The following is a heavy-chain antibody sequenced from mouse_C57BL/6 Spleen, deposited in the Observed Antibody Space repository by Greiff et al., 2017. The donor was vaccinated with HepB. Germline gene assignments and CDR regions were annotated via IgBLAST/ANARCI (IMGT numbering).Heavy chain of an antibody. CDR3: ARWCNYGSSYGLAY. J-gene: IGHJ3*01. CDR2: ISYSGST. V-gene: IGHV3-1*01. CDR1: GYSITSGYD. Sequence: EVKLVESGPGMVKPSQSLSLTCTVTGYSITSGYDWHWIRHFPGNKLEWMGYISYSGSTNYNPSLKSRISITHDTSKNHFFLKLNSVTTEHTATYYCARWCNYGSSYGLAYWGQGTLATVSA. D-gene: IGHD1-1*01.